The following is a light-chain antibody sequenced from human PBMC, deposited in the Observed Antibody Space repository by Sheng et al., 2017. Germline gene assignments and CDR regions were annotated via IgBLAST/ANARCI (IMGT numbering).Light chain of an antibody. CDR2: INSECSH. V-gene: IGLV4-69*01. CDR1: SGHSTYA. CDR3: QTWGSGTSVV. J-gene: IGLJ2*01. Sequence: QLVLTQSPSASASLGASVRLTCTLTSGHSTYAIAWHQQQPEKGPRYLMKINSECSHTKGDGIPDRFSGSTSGAEWYLTISSLQSEDEADYYCQTWGSGTSVVFGGGTKLTVL.